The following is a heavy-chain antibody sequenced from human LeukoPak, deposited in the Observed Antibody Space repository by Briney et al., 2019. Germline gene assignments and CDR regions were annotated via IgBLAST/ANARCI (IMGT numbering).Heavy chain of an antibody. J-gene: IGHJ4*02. CDR2: ISSSSSYI. Sequence: PGGSLRLSCAASGFTFSSYSMNWVRQAPGKGLEWVSSISSSSSYIYYADSVKGQFTISRDNAKNSLYLQMNSLRAEDTAVYYCARVLGVGYCSGGSCPLDYWGQGTLVTVSS. V-gene: IGHV3-21*01. D-gene: IGHD2-15*01. CDR3: ARVLGVGYCSGGSCPLDY. CDR1: GFTFSSYS.